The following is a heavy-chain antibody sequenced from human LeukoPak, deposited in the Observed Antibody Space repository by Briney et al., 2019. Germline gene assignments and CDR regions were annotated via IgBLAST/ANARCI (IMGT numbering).Heavy chain of an antibody. J-gene: IGHJ5*02. CDR1: GGSFSGYY. Sequence: PSETLSLTCAVYGGSFSGYYWSWIRQPPGKGLEWIGEINHSGSTNYNPSLKSRVTISVDTSKNQFSLKLSSVTAADTAVYYCAREGVTYYGSGSFEYWFDPWGQGTLVTVSS. CDR2: INHSGST. CDR3: AREGVTYYGSGSFEYWFDP. D-gene: IGHD3-10*01. V-gene: IGHV4-34*01.